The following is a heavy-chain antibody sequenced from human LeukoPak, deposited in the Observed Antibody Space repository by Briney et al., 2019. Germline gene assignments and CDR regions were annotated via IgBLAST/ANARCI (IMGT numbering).Heavy chain of an antibody. CDR3: ARELSEYSYGSYYYYGMDV. CDR2: ISSSSSYI. CDR1: GFTFSSYS. Sequence: GGSLRLSCAASGFTFSSYSMNWVRQAPGKGLEWVSSISSSSSYIYYADSVKGRFTISRDNAKNSLYPQMNSLRAEDTAVYYCARELSEYSYGSYYYYGMDVWGQGTTVTVSS. V-gene: IGHV3-21*01. J-gene: IGHJ6*02. D-gene: IGHD5-18*01.